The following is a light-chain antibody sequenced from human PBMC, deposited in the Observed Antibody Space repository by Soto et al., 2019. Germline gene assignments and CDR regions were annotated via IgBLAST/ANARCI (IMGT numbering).Light chain of an antibody. V-gene: IGLV2-23*02. CDR3: CSYAGSSTYV. J-gene: IGLJ1*01. CDR1: SSDVGSYNL. Sequence: QSALTQPASVSGSPGQSITISYTGTSSDVGSYNLVSWYQQHPGKAPKLMIYEVSKRPSGVSNRFSGSKSGNTASLTISGLQAEDEADYYCCSYAGSSTYVFGTGTKLTVL. CDR2: EVS.